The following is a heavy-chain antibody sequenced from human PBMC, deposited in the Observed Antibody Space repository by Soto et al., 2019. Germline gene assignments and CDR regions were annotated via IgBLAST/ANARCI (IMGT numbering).Heavy chain of an antibody. CDR1: GFTFTSYG. V-gene: IGHV1-18*04. CDR2: ISIYNDNT. J-gene: IGHJ6*02. CDR3: ARETYYFGSGTYDDGMEV. Sequence: VPLVQSGSEVKKPGASVKVSCKASGFTFTSYGISWVRQAPGQGLEWMAWISIYNDNTKYAQKFQGRITMTTDTSTSTAYMELRSLRSDDTAVYYCARETYYFGSGTYDDGMEVWGQGTTVTVSS. D-gene: IGHD3-10*01.